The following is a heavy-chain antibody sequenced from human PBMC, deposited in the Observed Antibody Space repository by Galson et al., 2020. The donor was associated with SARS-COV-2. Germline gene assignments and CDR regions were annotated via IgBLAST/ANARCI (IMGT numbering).Heavy chain of an antibody. CDR1: GYSVSTTNY. CDR2: VYPSGTT. V-gene: IGHV4-38-2*02. CDR3: ARQGVNMIVLVTGLGWYFDL. D-gene: IGHD3-22*01. J-gene: IGHJ2*01. Sequence: SETLSLTCTVSGYSVSTTNYWGWVRQPPGRGLEWIGSVYPSGTTYYNPSLKSRVTISVDTSKNQFSLRLDSVTAADTALYYCARQGVNMIVLVTGLGWYFDLWGRGTLVTVSS.